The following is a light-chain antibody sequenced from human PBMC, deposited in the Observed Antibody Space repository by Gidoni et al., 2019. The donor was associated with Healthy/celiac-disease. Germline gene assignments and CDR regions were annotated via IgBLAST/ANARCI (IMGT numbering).Light chain of an antibody. CDR2: AAS. Sequence: DIQLTQSPSFLSASVGDRVTITCRASQGISSYLDWYQQRPGKAPKLLSYAASTLQSGVPSRFSGSGSGTEFTLTMSSLQPEDLATYDCQQLNSYPLLTFGGGTKVEIK. CDR3: QQLNSYPLLT. CDR1: QGISSY. V-gene: IGKV1-9*01. J-gene: IGKJ4*01.